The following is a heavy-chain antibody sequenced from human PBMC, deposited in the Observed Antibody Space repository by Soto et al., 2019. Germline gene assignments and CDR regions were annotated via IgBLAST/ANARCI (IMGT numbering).Heavy chain of an antibody. CDR2: IYPGDSDT. V-gene: IGHV5-51*01. CDR1: EYSCTSYW. CDR3: ARRSGTYYDFWSGLDV. J-gene: IGHJ6*02. D-gene: IGHD3-3*01. Sequence: PGQSQRISWNGSEYSCTSYWIGWVRQMPGKGLEWMGIIYPGDSDTRYSPSFQGQVTISADKSISTAYLQWSSLKASDTAMYYCARRSGTYYDFWSGLDVWGQGTTVTVS.